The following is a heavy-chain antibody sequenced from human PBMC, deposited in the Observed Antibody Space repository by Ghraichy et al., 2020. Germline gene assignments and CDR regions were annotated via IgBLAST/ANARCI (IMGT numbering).Heavy chain of an antibody. CDR2: IYHSGST. D-gene: IGHD1-26*01. CDR1: GYSISSGYY. CDR3: ARGGQWGPHHYFDY. V-gene: IGHV4-38-2*01. Sequence: SKTLSLTCAVSGYSISSGYYWGWIRQPPGKGLEWIGSIYHSGSTYYNTSLKSRVTISVDTSKNQFSLKLSSVTAADTAVYYCARGGQWGPHHYFDYWGQGTLVTVSS. J-gene: IGHJ4*02.